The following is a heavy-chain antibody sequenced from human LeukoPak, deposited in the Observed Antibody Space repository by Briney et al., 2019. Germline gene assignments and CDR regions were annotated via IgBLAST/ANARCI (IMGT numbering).Heavy chain of an antibody. CDR1: GYTFTGYY. V-gene: IGHV1-2*02. CDR2: INPNSGGT. D-gene: IGHD3-10*01. Sequence: ASVKVSCKASGYTFTGYYVHWVRQAPGQGLEWMGWINPNSGGTNYAQKFQGRVTMTRDTSISTAYMELSRLRSDDTAVYYCARASMVRGVIPPYYFDYWGQGTLVTVSS. J-gene: IGHJ4*02. CDR3: ARASMVRGVIPPYYFDY.